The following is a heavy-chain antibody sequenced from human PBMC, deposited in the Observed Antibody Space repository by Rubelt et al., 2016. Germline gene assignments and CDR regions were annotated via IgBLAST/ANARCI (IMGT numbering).Heavy chain of an antibody. CDR2: ISGSGSST. J-gene: IGHJ4*02. Sequence: RGKGLEWVSAISGSGSSTYYADSVRGRFTISRDNSKNTLYLQMSSLRAEDTAVYYCARERGGVTTVTTPFDHWGQGTLVTVSS. CDR3: ARERGGVTTVTTPFDH. D-gene: IGHD4-17*01. V-gene: IGHV3-23*01.